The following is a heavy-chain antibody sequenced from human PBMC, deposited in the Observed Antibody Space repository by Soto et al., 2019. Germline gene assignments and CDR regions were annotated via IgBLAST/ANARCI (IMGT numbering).Heavy chain of an antibody. J-gene: IGHJ3*02. CDR3: ARDLAYCGGDCYSTLIDAFDI. Sequence: QVQLVQSGAEVKKPGASVKVSCKASGYTFTSYYMHWVRQAPGQGLEWMGIINPSGGSTSYAQKFQGRVTMTRDTSTSTVYMELSSLRSEDTAVYYCARDLAYCGGDCYSTLIDAFDIWGQGTMVTVSS. V-gene: IGHV1-46*01. CDR1: GYTFTSYY. CDR2: INPSGGST. D-gene: IGHD2-21*02.